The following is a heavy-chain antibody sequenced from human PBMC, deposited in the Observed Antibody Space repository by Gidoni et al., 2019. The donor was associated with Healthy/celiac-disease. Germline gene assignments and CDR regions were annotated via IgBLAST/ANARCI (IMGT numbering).Heavy chain of an antibody. J-gene: IGHJ6*03. CDR2: IYYSGST. CDR1: GGSISSYY. V-gene: IGHV4-59*01. CDR3: ARGSDYDILTGPPWPSYYYYYMDV. Sequence: QVQLQESGPGLVKPSETLSLTCTVSGGSISSYYWCWIRQPPGKGLEWIGYIYYSGSTNYNPSLKSRVTISVDTSKNQFSLKLSSVTAADTAVYYCARGSDYDILTGPPWPSYYYYYMDVWGKGTTVTVSS. D-gene: IGHD3-9*01.